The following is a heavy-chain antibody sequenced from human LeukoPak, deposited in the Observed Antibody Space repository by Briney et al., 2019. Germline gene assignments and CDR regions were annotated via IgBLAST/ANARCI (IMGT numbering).Heavy chain of an antibody. D-gene: IGHD5-18*01. Sequence: SVKLSCKASGGTFSSYAISWVRQAPGQGLEWMGRIIPIFGTANYAHKFQGRVTITAEKSTSTAYMELSSLRSEDTAVYYCARDFRLTQTAMVLRWGQGTLLTVSS. CDR2: IIPIFGTA. CDR3: ARDFRLTQTAMVLR. CDR1: GGTFSSYA. J-gene: IGHJ3*01. V-gene: IGHV1-69*06.